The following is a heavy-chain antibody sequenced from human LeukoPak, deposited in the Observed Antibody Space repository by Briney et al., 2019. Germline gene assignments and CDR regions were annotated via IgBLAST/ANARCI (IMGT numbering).Heavy chain of an antibody. CDR2: INPNSGGT. V-gene: IGHV1-2*02. CDR1: GYTFTGYY. J-gene: IGHJ4*02. Sequence: ASVQVSCKASGYTFTGYYLQWVRQAPGQGLKWMEWINPNSGGTNYAQKFQGRVTMTRDTSISTAYMELSRLRSDDTAVYYCARVVYSNTMVRGVRVLDFDYWGQGTLVTVS. CDR3: ARVVYSNTMVRGVRVLDFDY. D-gene: IGHD3-10*01.